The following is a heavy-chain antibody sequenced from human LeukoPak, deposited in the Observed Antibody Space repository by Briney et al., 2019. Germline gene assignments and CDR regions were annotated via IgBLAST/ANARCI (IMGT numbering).Heavy chain of an antibody. CDR1: GGSISSYH. CDR3: AGRLWRRDGYNLSAFDI. J-gene: IGHJ3*02. D-gene: IGHD5-24*01. CDR2: ISHSGNT. Sequence: SETLSLTCTVSGGSISSYHWSWVRQPPGRGLEWIGYISHSGNTNYNPSLKSRVTISVDTSKNQFSLKLSSVTAADTAVYYCAGRLWRRDGYNLSAFDIWGQGTMVTVSS. V-gene: IGHV4-59*01.